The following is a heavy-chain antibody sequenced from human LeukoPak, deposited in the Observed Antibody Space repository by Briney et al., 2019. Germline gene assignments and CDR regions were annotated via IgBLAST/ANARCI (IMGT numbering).Heavy chain of an antibody. CDR3: ASLSSAYD. CDR2: ISSSGSTI. CDR1: GFTFSTYS. D-gene: IGHD3-22*01. Sequence: GGSLRLSCAASGFTFSTYSMNWVRQAPGKGLEWVPYISSSGSTIHYADSVQGRFTISRDNAKKSLYLQMNSLRDEDTAVYYCASLSSAYDWGQGTLVTVSS. V-gene: IGHV3-48*02. J-gene: IGHJ4*02.